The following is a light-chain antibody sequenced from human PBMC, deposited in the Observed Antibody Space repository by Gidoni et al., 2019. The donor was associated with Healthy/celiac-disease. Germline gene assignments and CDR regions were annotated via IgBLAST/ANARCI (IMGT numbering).Light chain of an antibody. CDR3: QQRSNWPPRMCS. CDR2: DAS. Sequence: EIVLTQSPATLSLSPGERANLSCRASKSVSSYLAWYQQKPGQAPRRLIYDASNRATFIPARFSGSGSGTDFSLTISSLEPEDFAVYYCQQRSNWPPRMCSFGQXTKLEIK. V-gene: IGKV3-11*01. J-gene: IGKJ2*04. CDR1: KSVSSY.